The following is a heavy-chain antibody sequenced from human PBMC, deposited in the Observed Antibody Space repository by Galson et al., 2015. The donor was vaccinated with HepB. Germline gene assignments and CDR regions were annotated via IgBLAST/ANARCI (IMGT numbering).Heavy chain of an antibody. CDR3: ARHPRYSGYDRGLDY. J-gene: IGHJ4*02. CDR1: GVSISSYY. CDR2: IYYSGST. D-gene: IGHD5-12*01. V-gene: IGHV4-59*08. Sequence: ETLSLTCTVSGVSISSYYWSWIRQPPGKGLEWIGYIYYSGSTKYNPSLKSRVTISEDTSKNQFSLKLSSVTAADTAVYYCARHPRYSGYDRGLDYWGQGTLVTVSS.